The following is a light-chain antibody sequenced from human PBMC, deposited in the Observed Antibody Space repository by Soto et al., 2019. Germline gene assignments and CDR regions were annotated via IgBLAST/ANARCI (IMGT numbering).Light chain of an antibody. J-gene: IGKJ1*01. Sequence: EIVLTQSPGTLSLSPGERATLSCRASQSVSSSYLAWYQQKPGQAPRLLIYGSSSRATGIPDRFSGSGCGSDFALTISRLEPEDVAVYYCQQHGSSPPWTFGQGTKVEIK. CDR3: QQHGSSPPWT. CDR2: GSS. V-gene: IGKV3-20*01. CDR1: QSVSSSY.